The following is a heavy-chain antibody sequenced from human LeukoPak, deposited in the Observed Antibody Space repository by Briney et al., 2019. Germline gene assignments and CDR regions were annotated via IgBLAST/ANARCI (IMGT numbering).Heavy chain of an antibody. Sequence: GGSLRLSCTTSGITFSNSWMSWVRQAPGKGLVWVSRINSDGSSTSYADSVKGRFSISRDNAKNTLYLQMNGLRAEDTAVYYCARVSYYDPVYWGQGTLVTVSS. D-gene: IGHD3-22*01. J-gene: IGHJ4*02. CDR2: INSDGSST. CDR1: GITFSNSW. CDR3: ARVSYYDPVY. V-gene: IGHV3-74*01.